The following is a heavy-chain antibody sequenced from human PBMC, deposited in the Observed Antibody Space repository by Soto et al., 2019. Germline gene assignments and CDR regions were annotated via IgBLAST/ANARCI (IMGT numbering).Heavy chain of an antibody. CDR1: GYSFTSHG. V-gene: IGHV1-18*04. CDR3: ARDPRPTGRNYHFDF. CDR2: SSAYNGNT. D-gene: IGHD1-7*01. J-gene: IGHJ4*02. Sequence: ASVKVSCKASGYSFTSHGISWVRQAPGQGLEWMGWSSAYNGNTNYAQKLQGRVTMTTDTSTSTAYMELRSLRSDDTAVYYCARDPRPTGRNYHFDFWGQGTLVTVSS.